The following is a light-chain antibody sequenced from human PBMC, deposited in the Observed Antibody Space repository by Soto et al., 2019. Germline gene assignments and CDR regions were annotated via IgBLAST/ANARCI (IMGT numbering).Light chain of an antibody. Sequence: DIQMTQSPSSLSASVGDRVTITCQASQDVRKYLSWYQQKARKAPTLLIYDASNLETGVSSRFSGSGAGTDVTFTISSLQPEDIATYYCQQRHNLPHTFGPGTKVDIK. CDR2: DAS. CDR3: QQRHNLPHT. CDR1: QDVRKY. V-gene: IGKV1-33*01. J-gene: IGKJ3*01.